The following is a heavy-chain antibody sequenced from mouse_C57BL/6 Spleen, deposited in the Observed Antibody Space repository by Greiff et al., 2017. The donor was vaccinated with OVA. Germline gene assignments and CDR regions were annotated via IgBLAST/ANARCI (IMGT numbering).Heavy chain of an antibody. CDR2: INPNNGGT. D-gene: IGHD2-4*01. V-gene: IGHV1-22*01. Sequence: EVQLQQSGPELVKPGASVKMSCKASGYTFTDYNMHWVKQSHGKSLEWIGYINPNNGGTSYNQKFKGKATLTVNKSSSTAYMELRSLTSEDSAVYYCARSGIYYDYAWFAYWGQGTLVTVSA. J-gene: IGHJ3*01. CDR1: GYTFTDYN. CDR3: ARSGIYYDYAWFAY.